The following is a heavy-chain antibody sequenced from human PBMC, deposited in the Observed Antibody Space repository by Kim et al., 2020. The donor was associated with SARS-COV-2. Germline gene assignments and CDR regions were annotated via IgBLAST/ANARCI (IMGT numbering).Heavy chain of an antibody. J-gene: IGHJ4*02. CDR2: ISSSSSTI. Sequence: GGSLRLSCAASGFTFSSYSMNWVRQAPGKGLEWVSYISSSSSTIYYADSVKGRFTISRDNAKNSLYLQMNSLRDEDTAVYYCARSYDSSGYSFFYFDYWGQGTLVTVSS. V-gene: IGHV3-48*02. CDR1: GFTFSSYS. D-gene: IGHD3-22*01. CDR3: ARSYDSSGYSFFYFDY.